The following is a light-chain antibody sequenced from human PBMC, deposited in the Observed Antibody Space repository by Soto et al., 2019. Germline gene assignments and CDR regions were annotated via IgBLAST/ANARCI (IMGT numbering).Light chain of an antibody. CDR3: MQSLQTPWT. Sequence: DIVMTQSPLSLPVTPGEPASISCRSSRSLLYSNGFNCLDWYLQKPGQSPQLLIYMGSYRASGGPDRFSGSGSGTDFTLEISRVEAEDVRVYYCMQSLQTPWTFGQGTKVDIK. J-gene: IGKJ1*01. V-gene: IGKV2-28*01. CDR1: RSLLYSNGFNC. CDR2: MGS.